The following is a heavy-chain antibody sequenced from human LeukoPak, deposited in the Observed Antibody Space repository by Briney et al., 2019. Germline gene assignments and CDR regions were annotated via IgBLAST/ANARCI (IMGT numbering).Heavy chain of an antibody. V-gene: IGHV3-30*04. CDR1: GFTFSSYA. D-gene: IGHD3-10*01. CDR2: ISYDGSNK. J-gene: IGHJ6*04. CDR3: ARDVGYYYGSGSYSHYYGMDV. Sequence: GGSLRLSCAASGFTFSSYAMHWVRQAPGKGLEWVAVISYDGSNKYYADSVKGRFTISRDNSKNTLYLQMNSLRAEDTAVYYCARDVGYYYGSGSYSHYYGMDVWGKGTTVTVSS.